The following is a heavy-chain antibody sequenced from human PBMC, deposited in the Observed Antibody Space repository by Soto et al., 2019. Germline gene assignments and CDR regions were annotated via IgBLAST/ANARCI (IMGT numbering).Heavy chain of an antibody. CDR3: VRDVYATDGDYGYYYYYGMDV. J-gene: IGHJ6*02. Sequence: PGGSLRLSCAASGFTFSSYGMHWVRQAPGKGLEWVAVIWYGGSNKYYADSVKGRFTISRDNSKNTLYLQMNSLRAEDTAVYYCVRDVYATDGDYGYYYYYGMDVWGQGTTVTVSS. D-gene: IGHD4-17*01. V-gene: IGHV3-33*01. CDR1: GFTFSSYG. CDR2: IWYGGSNK.